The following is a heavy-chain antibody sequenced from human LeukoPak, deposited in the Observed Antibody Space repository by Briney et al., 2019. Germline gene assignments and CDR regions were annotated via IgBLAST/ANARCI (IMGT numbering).Heavy chain of an antibody. D-gene: IGHD1-1*01. CDR3: ARRGTDASFSFFDV. Sequence: GGSLRLSCAASGFTFSSYTMHWVRQIPGERPEWVSSISGDTTYIYYADSLKGRFTISRDNTNTSLFLQMDSLRAEDTATYFCARRGTDASFSFFDVWGQGTMVTVSS. CDR2: ISGDTTYI. V-gene: IGHV3-21*01. J-gene: IGHJ3*01. CDR1: GFTFSSYT.